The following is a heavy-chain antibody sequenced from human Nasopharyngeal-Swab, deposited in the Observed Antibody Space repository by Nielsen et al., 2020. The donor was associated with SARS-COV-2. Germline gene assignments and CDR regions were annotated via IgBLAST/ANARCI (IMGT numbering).Heavy chain of an antibody. Sequence: GEFLKISCAASGFTFSGYYISWIRQAPGKGVGNVSDICGSGGTIYYGDSMKGRFTISRDNAKNSLYLQMNSLRAEDTAVYYCARDRANWDFDYWGQGTLVTVSS. D-gene: IGHD7-27*01. J-gene: IGHJ4*02. V-gene: IGHV3-11*04. CDR3: ARDRANWDFDY. CDR2: ICGSGGTI. CDR1: GFTFSGYY.